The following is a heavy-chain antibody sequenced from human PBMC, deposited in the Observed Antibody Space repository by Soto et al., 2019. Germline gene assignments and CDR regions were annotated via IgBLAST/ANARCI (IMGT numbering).Heavy chain of an antibody. Sequence: ASVRDRWKASGCTSASFGSSRVRQDPGQGLEWMGWIRAYNGNTNYAQKLQGRVTMSTDTSTSSAYMELRSLRSDDTAVYFCARVSDIMTSRFFDSWCQRTRVNVS. V-gene: IGHV1-18*04. J-gene: IGHJ4*02. CDR2: IRAYNGNT. CDR3: ARVSDIMTSRFFDS. CDR1: GCTSASFG. D-gene: IGHD3-16*01.